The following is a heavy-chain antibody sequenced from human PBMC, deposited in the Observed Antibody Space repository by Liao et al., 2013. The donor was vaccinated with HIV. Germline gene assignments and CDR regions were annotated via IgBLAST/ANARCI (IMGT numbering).Heavy chain of an antibody. D-gene: IGHD3-10*01. J-gene: IGHJ4*02. V-gene: IGHV4-59*03. CDR3: ARMFRGPFDS. CDR1: GGSITSYY. CDR2: ISYSGRT. Sequence: HVQPQESGPRLLKPSETLSLTCSVSGGSITSYYWSWIRQSPDGGFEWIGYISYSGRTNYNPSLKKRVTISIDTSKNQFSLQLISVTAADTALYYCARMFRGPFDSWGQGNPGQRLL.